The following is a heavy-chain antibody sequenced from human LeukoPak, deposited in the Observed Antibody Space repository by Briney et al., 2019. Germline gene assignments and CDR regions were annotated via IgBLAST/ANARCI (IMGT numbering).Heavy chain of an antibody. CDR1: GITFSSYA. CDR3: TKSLGPGYSQGLRWCFDC. D-gene: IGHD2-21*01. CDR2: IGSSGGST. J-gene: IGHJ4*01. Sequence: GDSLTLPCGPSGITFSSYAEKWLRQAPGKGLEWVSGIGSSGGSTYHADAVRGRLTISRDSSKNTLYMQMNSLRAEDTAIYYGTKSLGPGYSQGLRWCFDC. V-gene: IGHV3-23*01.